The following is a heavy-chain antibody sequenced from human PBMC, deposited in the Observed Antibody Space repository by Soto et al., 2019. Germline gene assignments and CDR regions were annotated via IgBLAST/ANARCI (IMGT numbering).Heavy chain of an antibody. CDR1: GYTFTSYG. CDR3: ARDRWNDYGGNFDY. V-gene: IGHV1-18*04. Sequence: GASVKVSCKASGYTFTSYGISWVRQAPGQGLDWMRWISAYNGNTNYAQKLQGRVTMTTDTSTSTAYMELRSLRSDDTAVYYCARDRWNDYGGNFDYWGQGTLVTVSS. CDR2: ISAYNGNT. J-gene: IGHJ4*02. D-gene: IGHD4-17*01.